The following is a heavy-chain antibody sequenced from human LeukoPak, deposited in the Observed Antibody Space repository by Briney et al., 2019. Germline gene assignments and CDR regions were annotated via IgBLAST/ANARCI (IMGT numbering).Heavy chain of an antibody. CDR3: AKDDGGSYYIYYYYMDV. Sequence: GGSLRLSCAASGFSFSSYSMNWVRQAPGKGLEWVSCISTSSSYIYYADSVKGRFTISRDNSKNTLYLQMNSLRAEDTAVYYCAKDDGGSYYIYYYYMDVWGKGTTVTISS. V-gene: IGHV3-21*04. CDR2: ISTSSSYI. CDR1: GFSFSSYS. D-gene: IGHD1-26*01. J-gene: IGHJ6*03.